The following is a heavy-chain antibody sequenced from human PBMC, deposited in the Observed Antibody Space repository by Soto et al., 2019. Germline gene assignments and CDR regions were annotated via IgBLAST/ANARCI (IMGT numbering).Heavy chain of an antibody. Sequence: SGPTLVNPTQTLTLTCTFSGVSLSASGMGVGWIRQPPGKALEWLALVYWDYDKRYSPSLKSRLTITKDTSKNQVVLTMTYMDPVDTATYYCAHMIEGAFFDYWGQGTLVTVSS. CDR3: AHMIEGAFFDY. CDR1: GVSLSASGMG. V-gene: IGHV2-5*02. CDR2: VYWDYDK. J-gene: IGHJ4*02. D-gene: IGHD2-21*01.